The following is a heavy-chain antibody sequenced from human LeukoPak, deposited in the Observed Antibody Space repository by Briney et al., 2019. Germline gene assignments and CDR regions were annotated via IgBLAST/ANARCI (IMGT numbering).Heavy chain of an antibody. CDR1: GFTFSSYA. Sequence: PGGSLRLSCAASGFTFSSYAMTWVRQAPGKGLEWVSAISGSGGSTYYAASVKGRFTISRDNSKNTLYLQMNSLRAEDTAVYYCAKDLLWFGELSRGMDVWGQGTTVTVSS. V-gene: IGHV3-23*01. J-gene: IGHJ6*02. CDR3: AKDLLWFGELSRGMDV. D-gene: IGHD3-10*01. CDR2: ISGSGGST.